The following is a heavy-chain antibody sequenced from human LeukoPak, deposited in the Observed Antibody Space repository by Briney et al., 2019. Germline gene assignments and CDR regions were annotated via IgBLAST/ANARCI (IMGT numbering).Heavy chain of an antibody. CDR2: IYYSGST. CDR1: GGSISSHY. D-gene: IGHD6-6*01. V-gene: IGHV4-59*11. CDR3: ARDLGLGGSSSGKTGYYYYMDV. J-gene: IGHJ6*03. Sequence: SETLSLTCTVSGGSISSHYWSWIRQPPGKGLEWIGYIYYSGSTNYNPSLKSRVTISVDTSKNQFSLQLSSVTAADTAVYYCARDLGLGGSSSGKTGYYYYMDVWGKGTTVTVSS.